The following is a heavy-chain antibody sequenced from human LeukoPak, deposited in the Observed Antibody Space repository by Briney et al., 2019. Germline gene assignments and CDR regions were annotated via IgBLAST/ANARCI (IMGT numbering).Heavy chain of an antibody. J-gene: IGHJ4*02. V-gene: IGHV3-48*03. CDR1: GFTFSSYE. CDR2: ISSSGSTI. D-gene: IGHD4-17*01. CDR3: ARGFASDYGDSYFDY. Sequence: GGSLRLSCAASGFTFSSYEMNWVRQAPGKGLEWVSYISSSGSTIYYAYSVKGRFTISRDNAKNSLYLQMNSLRAEDTAVYYCARGFASDYGDSYFDYWGQGTLVTVSS.